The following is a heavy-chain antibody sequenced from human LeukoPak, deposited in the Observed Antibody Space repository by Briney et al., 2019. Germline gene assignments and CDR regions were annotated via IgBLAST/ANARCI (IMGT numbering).Heavy chain of an antibody. V-gene: IGHV3-23*01. CDR2: ISGSGGST. Sequence: GGSLRLSCAASGFTFSSYVMTWVRQAPGKGLEWVSGISGSGGSTYYADSVKGRFTISRDNSKNTLYLQMNSLRAEDTAVYYCAKDLGVYGDYFDAFAIWGQGTMVTVSS. J-gene: IGHJ3*02. D-gene: IGHD4-17*01. CDR3: AKDLGVYGDYFDAFAI. CDR1: GFTFSSYV.